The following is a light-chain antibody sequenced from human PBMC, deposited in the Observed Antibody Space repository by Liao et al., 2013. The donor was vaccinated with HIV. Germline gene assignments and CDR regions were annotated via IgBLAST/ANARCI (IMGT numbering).Light chain of an antibody. Sequence: SYELTQPPSVSVSPGQTASITCSGDKLGDKYAYWYQQKPGQAPVLVIYKDSERPSGIPERFSGSSSGTTVTLTISGVQAEDEADYYCQSADSSGTYVVFGGGTKLTVL. J-gene: IGLJ2*01. CDR3: QSADSSGTYVV. V-gene: IGLV3-25*03. CDR2: KDS. CDR1: KLGDKY.